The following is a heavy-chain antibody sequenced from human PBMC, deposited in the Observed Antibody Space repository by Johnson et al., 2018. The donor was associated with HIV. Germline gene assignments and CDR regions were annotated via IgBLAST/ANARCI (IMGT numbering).Heavy chain of an antibody. CDR2: ISYDGNTK. J-gene: IGHJ3*02. D-gene: IGHD6-19*01. Sequence: QMLLVESGGGVVQPGRSLRLSCSASGFPFSDYAMHWVRQAPGKGLQWVAVISYDGNTKYYADSVQGRFTISRDNSQSTLYLQLNSLRVEDTAVYFCARRASGWHAFDIWGQGTMVTVSS. CDR3: ARRASGWHAFDI. CDR1: GFPFSDYA. V-gene: IGHV3-30*04.